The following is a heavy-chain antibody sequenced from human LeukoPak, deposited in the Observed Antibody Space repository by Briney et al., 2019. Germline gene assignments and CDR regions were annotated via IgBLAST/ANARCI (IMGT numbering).Heavy chain of an antibody. CDR1: GFTSSSYW. CDR3: ARGYYYDSSGYLDY. V-gene: IGHV3-7*01. J-gene: IGHJ4*02. Sequence: GGSLRLSCAASGFTSSSYWMSWVRQAPGKGLEWVANIKQDGSEKYYVDSVKGRFTISRDNAKNSPYLQMNSLRAEDTAVYYCARGYYYDSSGYLDYWGQGTLVTVSS. CDR2: IKQDGSEK. D-gene: IGHD3-22*01.